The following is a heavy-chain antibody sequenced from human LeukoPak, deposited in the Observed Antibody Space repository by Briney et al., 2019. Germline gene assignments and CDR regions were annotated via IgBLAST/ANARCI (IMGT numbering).Heavy chain of an antibody. Sequence: SVKASCKASGDTSSSYAISWVRQAPGQGLEWVGGIIPIYGTANYAQKFQGRVTITTDESTTTAYMELSSLGSEDTAVYYCARSPSAHWGRDYYYYMDVWGKGTTVIVSS. CDR2: IIPIYGTA. J-gene: IGHJ6*03. CDR3: ARSPSAHWGRDYYYYMDV. D-gene: IGHD3-16*01. CDR1: GDTSSSYA. V-gene: IGHV1-69*05.